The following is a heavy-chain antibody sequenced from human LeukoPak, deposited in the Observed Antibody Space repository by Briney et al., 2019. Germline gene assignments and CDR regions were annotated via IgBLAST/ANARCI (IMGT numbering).Heavy chain of an antibody. D-gene: IGHD3-10*01. V-gene: IGHV3-11*04. Sequence: GGSLRLSCAASDFVFSDYYMSWVRQAPGKGLEWVSYISSSGNSIYYADSVKGRYTISRDNAKNSLYLQMNSLRAEDTAVYYCAREMEGDYGSGTFFDLWGQGNMVTVSS. CDR2: ISSSGNSI. CDR1: DFVFSDYY. J-gene: IGHJ4*02. CDR3: AREMEGDYGSGTFFDL.